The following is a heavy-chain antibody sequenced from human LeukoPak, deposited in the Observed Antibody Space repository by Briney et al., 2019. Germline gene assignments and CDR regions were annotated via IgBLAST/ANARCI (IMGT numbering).Heavy chain of an antibody. CDR1: GYTFTSYD. V-gene: IGHV1-8*03. CDR2: VNPNSGNT. CDR3: ARGAAIVGATNLVDY. J-gene: IGHJ4*02. D-gene: IGHD1-26*01. Sequence: GASVKVSCKASGYTFTSYDIDWVRQGPAQGIGWIGGVNPNSGNTGYAQKFKGRVTINRNTPISTAYMERSSLRSEDRAVYYGARGAAIVGATNLVDYSGEGSLVTVSS.